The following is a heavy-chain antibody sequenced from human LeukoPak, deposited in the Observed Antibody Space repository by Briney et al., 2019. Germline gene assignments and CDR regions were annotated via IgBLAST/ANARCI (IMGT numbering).Heavy chain of an antibody. CDR3: ARDPHIAAAGTIFDY. D-gene: IGHD6-13*01. V-gene: IGHV3-48*02. CDR2: ISGSSSTI. J-gene: IGHJ4*02. Sequence: GGSLRLSCAASGFTFSSYSMNWVRQAPGKGLEWVSYISGSSSTIYYADSVKGRFTISRDNAKNSLYLQMNSLRDEDSAVYYCARDPHIAAAGTIFDYWGQGTLVTVSS. CDR1: GFTFSSYS.